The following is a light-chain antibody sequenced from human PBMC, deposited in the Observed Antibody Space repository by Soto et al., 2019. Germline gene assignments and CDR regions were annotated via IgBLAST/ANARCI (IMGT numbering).Light chain of an antibody. CDR2: NNN. CDR1: SSNIGSNY. Sequence: QSVLTQPPSASGTPGQRVTISCSGSSSNIGSNYVYWYQQLPGTAPKLLIYNNNQRPSGVPDRFSGPKSGTTASLTISGLQAEDEADYYCLSFTSSFTYIFGTGTKVT. J-gene: IGLJ1*01. V-gene: IGLV1-47*02. CDR3: LSFTSSFTYI.